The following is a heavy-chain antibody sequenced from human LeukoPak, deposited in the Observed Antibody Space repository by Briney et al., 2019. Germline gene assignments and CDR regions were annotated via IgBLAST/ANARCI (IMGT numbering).Heavy chain of an antibody. Sequence: SGTLSLTCAVSGGSISSSNWWSWVRQPPGKGLEWIGEIYHSGSTNYNPSLKSRVTISVDKSKNQFSLKLSSVTAADTAVYYCARANYYDSSGPFDYWGQGTLVTVSS. CDR1: GGSISSSNW. D-gene: IGHD3-22*01. J-gene: IGHJ4*02. CDR2: IYHSGST. CDR3: ARANYYDSSGPFDY. V-gene: IGHV4-4*02.